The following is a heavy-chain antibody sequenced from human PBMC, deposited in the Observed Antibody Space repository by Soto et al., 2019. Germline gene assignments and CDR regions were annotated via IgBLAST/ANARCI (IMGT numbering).Heavy chain of an antibody. V-gene: IGHV1-46*01. CDR2: INPSGGGT. Sequence: ASVKVSCKASVDTFINYHIHWVRQAPGQGLEWMGVINPSGGGTTYTQKFQDRVTVSRDTSSRSVYMEVTSLRFDDTAVYYCARSQGGRTLDVWGRGSTVTVSS. J-gene: IGHJ6*02. CDR1: VDTFINYH. CDR3: ARSQGGRTLDV. D-gene: IGHD1-1*01.